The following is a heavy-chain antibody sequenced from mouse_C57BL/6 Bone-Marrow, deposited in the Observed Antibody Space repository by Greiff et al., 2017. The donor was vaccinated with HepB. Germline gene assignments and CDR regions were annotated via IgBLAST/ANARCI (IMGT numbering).Heavy chain of an antibody. J-gene: IGHJ2*01. Sequence: EVQLLESGGCLGKPGGSLKLPCGAPGFTFRSYTMSGVRQTPEKRLEWVATISGGGGNTYYPDSVKGRFTISRDNAKNTLYLQMSSLRSEDTALYYYARHGLLHYFAYWGQGATLTVS. V-gene: IGHV5-9*01. CDR2: ISGGGGNT. CDR3: ARHGLLHYFAY. D-gene: IGHD2-10*01. CDR1: GFTFRSYT.